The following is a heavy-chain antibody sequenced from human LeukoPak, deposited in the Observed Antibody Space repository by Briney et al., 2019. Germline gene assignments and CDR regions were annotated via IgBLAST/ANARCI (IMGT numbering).Heavy chain of an antibody. Sequence: GGSLRLSCAASGFTFSSYAMHWVRQAPGKGLEWVAVISYDGSNNYYADSVKGRFTISRDNSKNTLYLQMNSLRAEDTAVYYCARDEGYSSSWYAYWGQGTLVTVSS. J-gene: IGHJ4*02. V-gene: IGHV3-30-3*01. CDR3: ARDEGYSSSWYAY. D-gene: IGHD6-13*01. CDR2: ISYDGSNN. CDR1: GFTFSSYA.